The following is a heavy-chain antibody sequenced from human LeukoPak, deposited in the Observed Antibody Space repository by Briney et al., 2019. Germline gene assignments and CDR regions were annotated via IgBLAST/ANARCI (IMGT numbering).Heavy chain of an antibody. CDR1: GFTFSRYG. D-gene: IGHD2-15*01. CDR2: ISYDESNK. CDR3: ASNSCSGGSCYLEGYFQH. Sequence: GGSLRLSCAASGFTFSRYGMHAVRQAPGKGLEWVAVISYDESNKYYADSVKGRFTISRDNSKNTLYLQMNSLRAEDTAVYYCASNSCSGGSCYLEGYFQHWGQGTLVTVSS. V-gene: IGHV3-30*03. J-gene: IGHJ1*01.